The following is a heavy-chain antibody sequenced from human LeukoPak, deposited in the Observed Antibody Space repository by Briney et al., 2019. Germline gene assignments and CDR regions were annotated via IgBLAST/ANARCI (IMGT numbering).Heavy chain of an antibody. CDR1: GYSFTSYW. D-gene: IGHD4-23*01. CDR2: IYPGDSDT. V-gene: IGHV5-51*01. J-gene: IGHJ4*02. CDR3: ASSIDYGGNSGPFDY. Sequence: GESLKISCKGSGYSFTSYWIGWVRQMPGKGLEWMGIIYPGDSDTRYSPSFQGQVTISADKSISTAYLQWSSLKASDTAMYYCASSIDYGGNSGPFDYWGQGTLVTVSS.